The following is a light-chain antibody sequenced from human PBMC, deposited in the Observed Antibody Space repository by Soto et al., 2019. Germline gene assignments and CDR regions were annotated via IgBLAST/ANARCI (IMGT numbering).Light chain of an antibody. J-gene: IGKJ1*01. V-gene: IGKV2-28*01. CDR3: MQPLQTPRT. CDR1: QSLLHSNGYNY. Sequence: DIVMTQSPLFLPVTPGEPASISCRSSQSLLHSNGYNYLDWYLQKPGQSPQLLIYLGSNRASGVPDRFSGSGSGTDFTLKISRVEAEDVGVYFCMQPLQTPRTFGQGTKVEIK. CDR2: LGS.